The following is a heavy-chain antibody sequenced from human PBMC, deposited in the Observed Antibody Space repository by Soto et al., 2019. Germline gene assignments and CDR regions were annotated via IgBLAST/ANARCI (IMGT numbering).Heavy chain of an antibody. Sequence: SETLSLTCTVSGRSISSSSYYWGWIRQPPGKGLEWIGSIYYSGSTYYNPSLKSRVTISVDTSKNQFSLKLSSVTAADTAVYYCARHPRRYYYYYMDVWGKGTTVTVSS. J-gene: IGHJ6*03. D-gene: IGHD1-26*01. CDR1: GRSISSSSYY. V-gene: IGHV4-39*01. CDR2: IYYSGST. CDR3: ARHPRRYYYYYMDV.